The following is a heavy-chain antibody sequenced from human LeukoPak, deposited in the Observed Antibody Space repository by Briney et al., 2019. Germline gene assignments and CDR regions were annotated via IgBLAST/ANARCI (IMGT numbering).Heavy chain of an antibody. CDR3: ARDFGYTYGHGLDY. Sequence: PGGSLRLSCAASGFTFSSYGMHWVRQAPGKGLEWVAVISYDGSNKYYADSVKGRFTISRDNSKNTLYLQMNSLRAEDTAVYYCARDFGYTYGHGLDYWGQGTLVTASS. CDR2: ISYDGSNK. J-gene: IGHJ4*02. V-gene: IGHV3-30*03. CDR1: GFTFSSYG. D-gene: IGHD5-18*01.